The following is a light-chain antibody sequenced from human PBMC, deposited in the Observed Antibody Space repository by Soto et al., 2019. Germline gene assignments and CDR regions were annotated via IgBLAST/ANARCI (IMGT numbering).Light chain of an antibody. CDR3: SSYTSSITPYV. CDR1: SSDIGGYDF. Sequence: QSVLTQPASVSESPGQSITISCTGTSSDIGGYDFVSWYQQHPGSTPKLIIYEVTRRHSGASNRLSGSRPGNTASMTISGLQADDEAEYYCSSYTSSITPYVFGTGTKVTV. J-gene: IGLJ1*01. V-gene: IGLV2-14*03. CDR2: EVT.